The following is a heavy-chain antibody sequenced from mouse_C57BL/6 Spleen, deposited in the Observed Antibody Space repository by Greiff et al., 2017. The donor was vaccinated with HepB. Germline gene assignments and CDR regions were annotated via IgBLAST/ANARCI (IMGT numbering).Heavy chain of an antibody. CDR3: ARRAYYGSYFDY. V-gene: IGHV1-82*01. Sequence: LVESGPELVKPGASVKISCKASGYAFSSSWMNWVKQRPGKGLEWIGRIYPGDGDTNYNGKFKGKATLTADKSSSTAYMQLSSLTSEDSAVYFCARRAYYGSYFDYWGQGTTLTVSS. D-gene: IGHD1-1*01. J-gene: IGHJ2*01. CDR1: GYAFSSSW. CDR2: IYPGDGDT.